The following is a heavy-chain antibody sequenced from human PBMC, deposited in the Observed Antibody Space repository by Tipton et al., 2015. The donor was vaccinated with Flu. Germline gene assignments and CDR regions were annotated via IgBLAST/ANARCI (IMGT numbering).Heavy chain of an antibody. CDR3: ARDPSLGMPDYFDY. CDR2: IYNSADT. D-gene: IGHD2-2*01. J-gene: IGHJ4*02. V-gene: IGHV4-59*12. Sequence: TLSLTCTVSGGSIGSYYWNWIRQPPGKGLEWIGYIYNSADTKYNPSLESRVTISADTPKKQFSLQLRSVTAADTAVYYCARDPSLGMPDYFDYWGQGTLVTASS. CDR1: GGSIGSYY.